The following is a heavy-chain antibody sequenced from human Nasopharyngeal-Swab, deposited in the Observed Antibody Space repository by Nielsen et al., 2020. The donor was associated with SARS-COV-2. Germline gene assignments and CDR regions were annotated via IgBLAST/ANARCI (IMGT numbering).Heavy chain of an antibody. CDR2: IYSGGST. D-gene: IGHD3-3*01. Sequence: VCLAPGMGLSWVSVIYSGGSTYYADSVKGRFTISRDNSKNTLYLQMNSLRAEDTAVYYCARAYYDFWSGPGYYYYYMDVWGKGTTVTVSS. J-gene: IGHJ6*03. CDR3: ARAYYDFWSGPGYYYYYMDV. V-gene: IGHV3-53*01.